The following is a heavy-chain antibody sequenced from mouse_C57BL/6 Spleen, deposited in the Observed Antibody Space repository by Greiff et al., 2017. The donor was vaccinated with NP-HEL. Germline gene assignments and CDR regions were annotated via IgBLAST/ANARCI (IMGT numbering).Heavy chain of an antibody. J-gene: IGHJ4*01. CDR2: IYPGSGNT. V-gene: IGHV1-84*01. D-gene: IGHD1-1*01. CDR1: GYTFTDYY. Sequence: VVESGPELVKPGASVKISCKASGYTFTDYYINWVKQRPGQGLEWIGWIYPGSGNTKYNEKFKGKATLTVDTSSSTAYMQLSSLTSEDSAVYFCARDTTVVAPYATDYWGQGTSVTVSS. CDR3: ARDTTVVAPYATDY.